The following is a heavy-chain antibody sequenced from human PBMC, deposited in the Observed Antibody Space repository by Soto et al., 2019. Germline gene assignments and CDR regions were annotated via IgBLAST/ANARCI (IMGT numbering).Heavy chain of an antibody. V-gene: IGHV1-18*01. D-gene: IGHD2-2*01. Sequence: GASVKVSCKVFGYSFIKYGINWVRQAPGQGLEWVGWISPYSGYTHSAQKFHGRLTLTTDTAASTAYMELRILRSADTALYYCAREASVLIPAAQPSRFDSWGQGTLVTVSS. CDR3: AREASVLIPAAQPSRFDS. CDR2: ISPYSGYT. CDR1: GYSFIKYG. J-gene: IGHJ4*02.